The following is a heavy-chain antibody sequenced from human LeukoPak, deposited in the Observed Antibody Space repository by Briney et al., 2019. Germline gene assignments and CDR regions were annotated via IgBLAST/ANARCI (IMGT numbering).Heavy chain of an antibody. CDR3: ARGPVAYYDILTGSYYFDY. V-gene: IGHV4-59*11. J-gene: IGHJ4*02. CDR1: GGSISSHY. CDR2: IYYSGST. Sequence: SETLSLTCTVSGGSISSHYWSWLRQPPGKGLEWIGYIYYSGSTNYNPSLKSRVTISVDTSKNQFSLKLSSVTAADTAVYYCARGPVAYYDILTGSYYFDYWGQGTLVTVSS. D-gene: IGHD3-9*01.